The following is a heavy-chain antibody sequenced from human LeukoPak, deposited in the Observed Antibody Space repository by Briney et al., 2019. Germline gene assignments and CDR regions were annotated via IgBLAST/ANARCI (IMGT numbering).Heavy chain of an antibody. V-gene: IGHV5-51*01. Sequence: GESLKISCKSSGYSFTNYWIGWVRQMPGKGLEWMGIIYPCDSDTRYSPSFRGQVTISADKSISAAYLQWSSLKASDTAIYYCARRMVRGVITSPHDYWGQGTLVTVST. CDR1: GYSFTNYW. D-gene: IGHD3-10*01. CDR3: ARRMVRGVITSPHDY. J-gene: IGHJ4*02. CDR2: IYPCDSDT.